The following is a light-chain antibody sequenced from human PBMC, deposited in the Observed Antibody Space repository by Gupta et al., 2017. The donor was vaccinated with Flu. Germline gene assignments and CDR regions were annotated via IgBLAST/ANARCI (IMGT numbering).Light chain of an antibody. CDR3: AAWDDSLRGLWV. CDR1: SSNIGNNY. V-gene: IGLV1-47*01. CDR2: KDN. Sequence: QSVLTQPPSASGTPGQGVTISCSGSSSNIGNNYVYWYQQCPGTAPKLLIYKDNRRPSGVPDRFSGSKSGTSASLAISGLRSDDEADYFCAAWDDSLRGLWVFGGGTRLAVL. J-gene: IGLJ3*02.